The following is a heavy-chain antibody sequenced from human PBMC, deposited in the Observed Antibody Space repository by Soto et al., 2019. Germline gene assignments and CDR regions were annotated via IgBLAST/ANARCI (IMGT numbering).Heavy chain of an antibody. V-gene: IGHV3-13*01. J-gene: IGHJ5*02. CDR2: IDTAGGT. D-gene: IGHD3-16*02. Sequence: GGSLRLSCAASGFTFSNYDMHWVRQATGKGLEWVSSIDTAGGTYYPGSVKGRFTISRENAKNSLYLQMNSLGAGDTAVYYCARDRSKGWFDPWGQGTLVTVSS. CDR3: ARDRSKGWFDP. CDR1: GFTFSNYD.